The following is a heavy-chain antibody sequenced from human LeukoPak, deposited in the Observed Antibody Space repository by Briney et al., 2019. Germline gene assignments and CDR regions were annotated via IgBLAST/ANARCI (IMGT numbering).Heavy chain of an antibody. V-gene: IGHV1-18*04. CDR3: ARDGCSSWYTS. CDR1: GYTFTSYG. CDR2: IQPYSGNT. J-gene: IGHJ4*02. D-gene: IGHD6-13*01. Sequence: ASVKVSCKASGYTFTSYGISWVRQAPGQGLEWMGWIQPYSGNTNYAQKLQGRVTVTTDTSTSTAYMDLRSLRSDDTAVYYCARDGCSSWYTSWGQGTLVTVSS.